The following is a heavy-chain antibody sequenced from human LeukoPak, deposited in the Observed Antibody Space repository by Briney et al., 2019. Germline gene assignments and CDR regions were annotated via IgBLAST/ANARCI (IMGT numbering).Heavy chain of an antibody. Sequence: ASVKVSCKASGGTFSSYAISWVRQAPGQGLEWMGGIIPIFGTANYAQKFQGRVTITADKSTSTAYMELSSLRSEDTAVYYCARGRDTAMVNPFDYWGQGTLVTVSS. CDR2: IIPIFGTA. CDR3: ARGRDTAMVNPFDY. J-gene: IGHJ4*02. CDR1: GGTFSSYA. D-gene: IGHD5-18*01. V-gene: IGHV1-69*06.